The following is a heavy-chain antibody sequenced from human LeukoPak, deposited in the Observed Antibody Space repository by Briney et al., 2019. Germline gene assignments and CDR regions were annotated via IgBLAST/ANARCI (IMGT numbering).Heavy chain of an antibody. CDR3: ARDNVPYYYDSSGYPKPSTN. D-gene: IGHD3-22*01. CDR2: IRAYNGNT. J-gene: IGHJ4*02. Sequence: GASVKVSCKASGYTFTSYGISWVRQAPGQGLEWMGWIRAYNGNTNYAQKLQGRVTMTTDTSTSTAYMELRSLRSDDTAVYYCARDNVPYYYDSSGYPKPSTNWGRGTLVTVSS. CDR1: GYTFTSYG. V-gene: IGHV1-18*01.